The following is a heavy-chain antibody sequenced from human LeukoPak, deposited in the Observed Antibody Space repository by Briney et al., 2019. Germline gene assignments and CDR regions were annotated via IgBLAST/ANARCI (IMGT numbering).Heavy chain of an antibody. CDR2: IYYSGST. J-gene: IGHJ4*02. Sequence: SETLSLTRTVSGGSISSYYWSWIRQPPGKGLEWIGYIYYSGSTNYNPSLKSRVTISVDTSKNQFSLKLSSVTAADTAVYYCAREAAAGTFYFDYWGQGTLVTVSS. CDR1: GGSISSYY. CDR3: AREAAAGTFYFDY. V-gene: IGHV4-59*12. D-gene: IGHD6-13*01.